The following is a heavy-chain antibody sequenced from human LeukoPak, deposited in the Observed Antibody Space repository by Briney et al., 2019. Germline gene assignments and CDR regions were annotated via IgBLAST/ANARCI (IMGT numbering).Heavy chain of an antibody. CDR3: ARWFGYGMDV. CDR1: GGSISSGGYY. D-gene: IGHD3-10*01. Sequence: SETLSLTCAVSGGSISSGGYYWSWIRQPPGKGLEWIGYIYYSGSTNYNPSLKSRVTISVDTSKNQFSLKLSSVTAADTAVYYCARWFGYGMDVWGQGTTVTVSS. J-gene: IGHJ6*02. CDR2: IYYSGST. V-gene: IGHV4-61*08.